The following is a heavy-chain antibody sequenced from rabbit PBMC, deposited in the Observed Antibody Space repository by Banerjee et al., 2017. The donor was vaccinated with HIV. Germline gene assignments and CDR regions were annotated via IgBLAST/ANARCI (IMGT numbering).Heavy chain of an antibody. CDR2: IYGGSSGNT. CDR3: ARDSDSTYGL. CDR1: GFSFSSSYH. Sequence: QSLEESGGDLVKPGASLTLTCTASGFSFSSSYHMCWVRQAPGKGLEWIACIYGGSSGNTYYASWAKGRFTISKTSSTTVTLQMTSLTAADTATYFCARDSDSTYGLWGPGTLVTVS. D-gene: IGHD2-1*01. V-gene: IGHV1S40*01. J-gene: IGHJ6*01.